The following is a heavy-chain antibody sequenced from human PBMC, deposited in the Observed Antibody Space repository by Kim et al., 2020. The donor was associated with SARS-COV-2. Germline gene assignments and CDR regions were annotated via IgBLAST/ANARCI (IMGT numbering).Heavy chain of an antibody. J-gene: IGHJ4*02. V-gene: IGHV1-3*01. CDR1: GYTFTTYA. Sequence: ASVKVSCKASGYTFTTYALHWVRQAPGQSLEWMGWISPGKGNTKYTQKLQGRVTITRDASASTVYMDLSSLRSEDTAVYYCARSSFVGSGDFDCWGQGNLVRVSS. CDR2: ISPGKGNT. D-gene: IGHD7-27*01. CDR3: ARSSFVGSGDFDC.